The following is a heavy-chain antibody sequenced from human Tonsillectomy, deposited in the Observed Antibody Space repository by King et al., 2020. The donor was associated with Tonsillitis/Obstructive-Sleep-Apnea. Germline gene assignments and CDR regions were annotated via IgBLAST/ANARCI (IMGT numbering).Heavy chain of an antibody. CDR1: GYNFNYYW. Sequence: VQLVESGAEVKEPGESLRISCAASGYNFNYYWITWVRQKPGKGLEWMGRIDPEDSYTNYDPSFQGHVIMSVDKSINTAYLQWSTLKALDTATYYCARRWGAYRRNWFDSWGQGTLVTVSS. CDR3: ARRWGAYRRNWFDS. V-gene: IGHV5-10-1*01. D-gene: IGHD3-16*02. J-gene: IGHJ5*01. CDR2: IDPEDSYT.